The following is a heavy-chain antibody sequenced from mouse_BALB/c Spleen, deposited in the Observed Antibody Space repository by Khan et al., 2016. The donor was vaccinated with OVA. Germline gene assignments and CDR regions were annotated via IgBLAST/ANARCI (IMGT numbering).Heavy chain of an antibody. CDR2: INPSNGYT. CDR3: VRDGAYHRNDGWFAY. D-gene: IGHD2-14*01. J-gene: IGHJ3*01. Sequence: QVQLKQSGAELARPGAPVKMSCKASGYTFTSYTIHWIKKRPGQGLEWIGYINPSNGYTNYNQKFKDKATLTTDKSSTTAYLQLSSLTSDDSAVYNCVRDGAYHRNDGWFAYWGQGTLVTASA. CDR1: GYTFTSYT. V-gene: IGHV1-4*01.